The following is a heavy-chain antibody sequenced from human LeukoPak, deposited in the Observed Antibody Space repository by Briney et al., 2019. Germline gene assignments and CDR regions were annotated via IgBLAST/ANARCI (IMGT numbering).Heavy chain of an antibody. D-gene: IGHD1-26*01. CDR3: ARGGGSYYYNY. CDR2: INHSGST. Sequence: SETLSLTCAVYGGSFSGYYWSWIRQPPGKGLEWIGEINHSGSTYYNPSLKSRVTISVDTSKNQFSLKLSSVTAADTAVYYCARGGGSYYYNYWGQGTLVTVSS. J-gene: IGHJ4*02. CDR1: GGSFSGYY. V-gene: IGHV4-34*01.